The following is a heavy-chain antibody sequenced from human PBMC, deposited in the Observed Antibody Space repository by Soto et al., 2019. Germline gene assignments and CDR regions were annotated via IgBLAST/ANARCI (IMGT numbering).Heavy chain of an antibody. D-gene: IGHD4-17*01. J-gene: IGHJ4*02. Sequence: ASVKVSCKASGYTFTSYAMHWVRQAPGQRLEWMGWINAGNGNTKYSQKFQERVTITRDMSTSTAYMELSSLRSEDTAVYYCAAGYGGNADYWGQGTLVTASS. CDR1: GYTFTSYA. CDR3: AAGYGGNADY. V-gene: IGHV1-3*01. CDR2: INAGNGNT.